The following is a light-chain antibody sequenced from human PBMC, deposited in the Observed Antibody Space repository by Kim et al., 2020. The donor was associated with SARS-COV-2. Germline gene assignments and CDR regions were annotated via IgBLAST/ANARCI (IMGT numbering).Light chain of an antibody. V-gene: IGKV3-20*01. CDR2: RPS. Sequence: EIVLTQSPGTLSLSPGERATLSCRASQSVSSTYLAWYQQKPGQAPRLLIFRPSSRATGIPDRFSGSGSGTDFTLTISRLEPEDFAVYYCQQFGGTWTFGQGTKVDIK. J-gene: IGKJ1*01. CDR1: QSVSSTY. CDR3: QQFGGTWT.